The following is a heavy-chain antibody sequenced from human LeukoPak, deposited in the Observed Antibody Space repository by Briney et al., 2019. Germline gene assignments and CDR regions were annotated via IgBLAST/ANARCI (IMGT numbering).Heavy chain of an antibody. CDR1: GFTFRSYA. Sequence: PGGSLRLSCAASGFTFRSYATHWVRQAPGKGLEWVAVISNDGSNKYYADSVKGRFTISRDNSKNTLYLQMNSLRAEDTAVYYCARAKAYYDFWSGYSTDAFDIWGQGTMVTVSS. D-gene: IGHD3-3*01. J-gene: IGHJ3*02. CDR2: ISNDGSNK. CDR3: ARAKAYYDFWSGYSTDAFDI. V-gene: IGHV3-30*04.